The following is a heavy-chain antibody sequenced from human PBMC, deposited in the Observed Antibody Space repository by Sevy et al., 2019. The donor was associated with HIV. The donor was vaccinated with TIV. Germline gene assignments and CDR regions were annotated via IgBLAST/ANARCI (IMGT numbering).Heavy chain of an antibody. V-gene: IGHV3-48*01. J-gene: IGHJ4*02. CDR2: INTLSDTI. D-gene: IGHD6-19*01. Sequence: GGSLRLSCTASGFTFRRNSMNWVRQAPGKGLEWLAYINTLSDTIKYADSVKGRFTISRDNAKNSLYLQMNSLRVEDTAVYYCARDASVAAYYFDIWGQGTLVTVSS. CDR3: ARDASVAAYYFDI. CDR1: GFTFRRNS.